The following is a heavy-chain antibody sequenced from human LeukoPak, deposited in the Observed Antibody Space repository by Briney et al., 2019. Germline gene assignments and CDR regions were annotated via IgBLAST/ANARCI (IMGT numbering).Heavy chain of an antibody. V-gene: IGHV1-69*16. CDR2: IIPILGIA. CDR1: GGTFSSYT. D-gene: IGHD3-22*01. Sequence: WASVKVSCKASGGTFSSYTISWVRQAPGQGLEWMGRIIPILGIANYAQKFQGRVTITTDESTSTAYMELSSLRSEDTAVYYCARVFHDSSGYDYWGQGTLVTVSS. J-gene: IGHJ4*02. CDR3: ARVFHDSSGYDY.